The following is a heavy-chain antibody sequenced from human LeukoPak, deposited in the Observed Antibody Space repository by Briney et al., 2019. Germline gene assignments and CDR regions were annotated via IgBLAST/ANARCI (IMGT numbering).Heavy chain of an antibody. CDR3: AKDPGSGSYYSFSYFDY. V-gene: IGHV3-23*01. D-gene: IGHD1-26*01. CDR2: ISGSGGST. CDR1: GFTFSSYA. J-gene: IGHJ4*02. Sequence: GGSLRLSCAASGFTFSSYAMSWVRQAPGKGLEWVSAISGSGGSTYYADSVKGRFTISRDNSKNTLYLQMNSLRAEDTAVYYCAKDPGSGSYYSFSYFDYRGQGTLVTVSS.